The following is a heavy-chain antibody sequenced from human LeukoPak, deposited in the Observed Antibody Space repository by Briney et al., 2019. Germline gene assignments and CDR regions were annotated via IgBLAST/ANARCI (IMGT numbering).Heavy chain of an antibody. D-gene: IGHD3-10*01. CDR3: ARVYGSGSYYSDY. Sequence: PGGSLRLSCAASGFTVSSNYMGWVRQAPGKGLEWVSVIYSGGSTYYADSVKGRFTISRDNSKNTLYLQMNSLRAEDTAVYYCARVYGSGSYYSDYWGQGTLVTVSS. V-gene: IGHV3-53*01. CDR1: GFTVSSNY. J-gene: IGHJ4*02. CDR2: IYSGGST.